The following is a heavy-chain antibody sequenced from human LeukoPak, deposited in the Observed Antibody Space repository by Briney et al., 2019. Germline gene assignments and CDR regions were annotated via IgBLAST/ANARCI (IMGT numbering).Heavy chain of an antibody. Sequence: ASVKVSCKASGGTFSSYAISWVRQAPGQGLEWMGGIIPIFGTANYAQKFQGRVTITADESTSTAYMELSSLRSEDHAVDYLSSNGGLCCASEYYFDYWGQGTLVSVSS. CDR3: SSNGGLCCASEYYFDY. CDR1: GGTFSSYA. J-gene: IGHJ4*02. V-gene: IGHV1-69*13. CDR2: IIPIFGTA. D-gene: IGHD4-23*01.